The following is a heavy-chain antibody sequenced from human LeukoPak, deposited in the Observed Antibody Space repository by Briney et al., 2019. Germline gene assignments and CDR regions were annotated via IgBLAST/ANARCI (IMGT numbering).Heavy chain of an antibody. V-gene: IGHV4-34*01. Sequence: PSETLSLTCTVSGGSISSYYWSWIRRPPGKGLEWIGEINHSGSTNYNPSLKSRVTISVDTSKNQFSLKLSSVTAADTAVYYCARGGEWLRLFNYWGQGTLVTVSS. CDR2: INHSGST. D-gene: IGHD5-12*01. CDR3: ARGGEWLRLFNY. CDR1: GGSISSYY. J-gene: IGHJ4*02.